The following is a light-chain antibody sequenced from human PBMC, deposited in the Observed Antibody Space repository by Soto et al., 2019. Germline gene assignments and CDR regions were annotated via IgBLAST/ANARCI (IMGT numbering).Light chain of an antibody. V-gene: IGLV2-14*01. CDR1: SSDVGGYNY. CDR3: TSYTSSNTPV. Sequence: QSVLTQPASVSGSPGQSITISCTGTSSDVGGYNYVSWYQQHPGKAPKLMIYKVNNRPSGVSNRFSGSKSGNTASLTISGLQAEDEADYYCTSYTSSNTPVFGGGTKVTVL. J-gene: IGLJ3*02. CDR2: KVN.